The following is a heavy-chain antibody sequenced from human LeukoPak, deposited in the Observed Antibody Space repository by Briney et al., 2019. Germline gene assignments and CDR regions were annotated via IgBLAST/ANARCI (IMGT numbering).Heavy chain of an antibody. Sequence: SETLSLTCTVSGDSISGHYWSWIRQPPGKTLEWIGEIYYSGSIKYNPSLKSRVTISVDTSKNQFSLKLSSVTAADTAVYYCARAPLHAFDIWGQGTMVTVSS. J-gene: IGHJ3*02. CDR1: GDSISGHY. V-gene: IGHV4-59*11. CDR3: ARAPLHAFDI. CDR2: IYYSGSI.